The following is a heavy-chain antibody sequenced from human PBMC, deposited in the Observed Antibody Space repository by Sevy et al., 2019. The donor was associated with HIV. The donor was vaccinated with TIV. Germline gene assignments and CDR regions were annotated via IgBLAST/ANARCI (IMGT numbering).Heavy chain of an antibody. J-gene: IGHJ3*02. CDR1: GFTFSSYA. D-gene: IGHD6-19*01. CDR2: ISYDGSNK. CDR3: ARDVLAVAGTGWGAFDI. V-gene: IGHV3-30-3*01. Sequence: GGSLRLSCAASGFTFSSYAMHWVRQAPGKGLEWVAVISYDGSNKYSADSVKGRFTISRDNSKNTLYLQMNSLRAEDTAVYYCARDVLAVAGTGWGAFDIWGQGTMVTVSS.